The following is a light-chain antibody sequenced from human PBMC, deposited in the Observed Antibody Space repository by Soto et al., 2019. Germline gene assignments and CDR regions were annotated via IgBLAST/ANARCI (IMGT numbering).Light chain of an antibody. CDR2: DVS. V-gene: IGLV2-14*01. Sequence: QSALTQPASVSGSPGQSITISCTGTSSDVGGYNYVSWYQQHPGKAPKLMIYDVSNRTSGVSNRFSGSKSGNTASLTISGLQAEDEADYYCSSYTSSSTRVFGGGTKLTFL. J-gene: IGLJ2*01. CDR3: SSYTSSSTRV. CDR1: SSDVGGYNY.